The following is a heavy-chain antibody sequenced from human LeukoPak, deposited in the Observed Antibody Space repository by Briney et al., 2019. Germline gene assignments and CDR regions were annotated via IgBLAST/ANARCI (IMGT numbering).Heavy chain of an antibody. CDR2: VYYSGRT. J-gene: IGHJ5*02. V-gene: IGHV4-59*01. D-gene: IGHD3-10*01. CDR1: GGSINSCY. Sequence: SETLSLTCTVPGGSINSCYWSWIRQPPGKGLEWIGFVYYSGRTNYNPSLKSRVTMSVDTSKSQFSLRLSSVTAVDTAMYYCARLGLGDEACWFDPWGQGTLVTVSS. CDR3: ARLGLGDEACWFDP.